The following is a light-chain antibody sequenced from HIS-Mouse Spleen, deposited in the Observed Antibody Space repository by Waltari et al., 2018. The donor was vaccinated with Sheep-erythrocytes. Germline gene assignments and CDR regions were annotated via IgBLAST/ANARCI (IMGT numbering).Light chain of an antibody. CDR1: RSDVGSYNL. V-gene: IGLV2-23*01. CDR2: EGS. Sequence: QSALTQPASVSGSPGQSITISCTGTRSDVGSYNLFSWYQQQPGKAPKLMIYEGSKRPSGVSNRFSGSKSGNMASLTISGLQAEDEADYYCCSYAGSSTPWVFGGGTKLTVL. CDR3: CSYAGSSTPWV. J-gene: IGLJ3*02.